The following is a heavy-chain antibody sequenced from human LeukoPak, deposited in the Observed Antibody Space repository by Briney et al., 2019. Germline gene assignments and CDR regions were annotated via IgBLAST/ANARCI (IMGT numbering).Heavy chain of an antibody. CDR3: ATEIQNIAGRVY. J-gene: IGHJ4*02. CDR2: INHSGST. CDR1: GGSFSGYY. D-gene: IGHD6-6*01. V-gene: IGHV4-34*01. Sequence: SETLSLTCAVYGGSFSGYYWSWIRQPPGKGLEWIGEINHSGSTNYNPSLKSRVTISVDTSKNQFSLNLSSVTAADTAVYYCATEIQNIAGRVYWGQGTLVTVSS.